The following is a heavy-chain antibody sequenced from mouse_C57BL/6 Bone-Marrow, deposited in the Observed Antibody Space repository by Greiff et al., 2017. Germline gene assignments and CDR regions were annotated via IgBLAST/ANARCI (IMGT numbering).Heavy chain of an antibody. CDR3: AHDNYFYWYFAV. CDR1: GYTFTSYW. CDR2: IVPNSGGT. Sequence: QVQLQQPGAELVKPGASVKLSCTASGYTFTSYWMLWVKQRPGRGLEWIGRIVPNSGGTKYNEKFKSKAILTVDKPPRTAYMQLSSLTSEDSAVYYCAHDNYFYWYFAVWGTGSTVTVSS. V-gene: IGHV1-72*01. J-gene: IGHJ1*03. D-gene: IGHD2-1*01.